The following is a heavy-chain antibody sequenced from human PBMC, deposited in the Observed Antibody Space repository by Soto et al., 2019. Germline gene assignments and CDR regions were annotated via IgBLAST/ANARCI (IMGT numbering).Heavy chain of an antibody. CDR2: ISYDGSNK. CDR3: AKDLMGAGVRGDFDY. V-gene: IGHV3-30*18. CDR1: GFTFSAYG. Sequence: QVQLVESGGGVVQPGRSLRLSCAGSGFTFSAYGMDWVRQAPGKGLEWVAVISYDGSNKYYADSVKGRFNISRDNSNNTLYLQMNSLRAEDTAVYYCAKDLMGAGVRGDFDYWGQGTLVTVSS. J-gene: IGHJ4*02. D-gene: IGHD3-10*01.